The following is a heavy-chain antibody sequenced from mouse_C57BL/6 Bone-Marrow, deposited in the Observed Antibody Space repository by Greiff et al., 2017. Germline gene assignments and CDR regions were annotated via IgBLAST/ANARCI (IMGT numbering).Heavy chain of an antibody. CDR1: GYAFTNYL. CDR2: INPGSGGT. CDR3: ATHYYFGSSYEDY. V-gene: IGHV1-54*01. D-gene: IGHD1-1*01. Sequence: QVQLKQSGAELVRPGTSVKVSCKASGYAFTNYLIEWVKQRPGQGLEWIGVINPGSGGTNYNEKFKGKATLTADKSSSTAYMQLISLTSEDSSVYCCATHYYFGSSYEDYWGQGTTLTVSS. J-gene: IGHJ2*01.